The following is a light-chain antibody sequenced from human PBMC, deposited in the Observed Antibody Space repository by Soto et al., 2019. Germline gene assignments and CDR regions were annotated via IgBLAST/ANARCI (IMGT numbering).Light chain of an antibody. J-gene: IGKJ3*01. Sequence: EIVMTQSPATLSVSPGERATLSCRASQSISSNLAWYQQKPGQAPRLLIYGASTRAAGIPATFSGSGSGTEFTLTISSLLSEDFAVYYCQQYNNWPFTFGPGTKVDIK. V-gene: IGKV3-15*01. CDR2: GAS. CDR3: QQYNNWPFT. CDR1: QSISSN.